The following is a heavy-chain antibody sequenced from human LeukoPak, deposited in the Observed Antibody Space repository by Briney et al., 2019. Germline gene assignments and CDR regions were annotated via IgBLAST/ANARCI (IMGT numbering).Heavy chain of an antibody. J-gene: IGHJ3*02. CDR1: GDSFSSNSAA. V-gene: IGHV6-1*01. CDR2: TYYRSKWYN. D-gene: IGHD6-13*01. Sequence: SQTLSLTCAISGDSFSSNSAAWNWIRQSPSRGLEWLVRTYYRSKWYNDYAVSVKSRITINPDTSKNQFSLQLNSVTPEDTAVYYCARDLRSSWYSMSPHAFDIWGQGTMVTVSS. CDR3: ARDLRSSWYSMSPHAFDI.